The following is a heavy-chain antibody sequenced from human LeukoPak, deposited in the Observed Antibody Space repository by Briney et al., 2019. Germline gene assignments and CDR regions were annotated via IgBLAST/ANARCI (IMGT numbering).Heavy chain of an antibody. CDR1: GFTFSSYS. CDR2: ISSSSSYI. Sequence: GGSLRLSCAASGFTFSSYSMNWVRQAPGKGLEWVSSISSSSSYIYYADSVKGRFTISRGNAKDSLYLQMNSLRAEDTAAYYCARDWHHSSGCLDYWGQGTLVTVSS. V-gene: IGHV3-21*01. D-gene: IGHD6-19*01. CDR3: ARDWHHSSGCLDY. J-gene: IGHJ4*02.